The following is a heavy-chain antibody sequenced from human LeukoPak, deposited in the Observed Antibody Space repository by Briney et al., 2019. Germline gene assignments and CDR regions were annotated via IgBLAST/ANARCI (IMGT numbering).Heavy chain of an antibody. CDR3: ARGPRFGEGLWHWSDP. CDR1: GYSISSGHY. CDR2: VYHTGST. D-gene: IGHD3-10*01. Sequence: SETLSLTCTVSGYSISSGHYWGWIRQPPGKGLEWIGSVYHTGSTYYNPPPKSRVAISEDTSKNQFSLNLPSVTAAATAVYYCARGPRFGEGLWHWSDPWGQGTPVT. J-gene: IGHJ5*02. V-gene: IGHV4-38-2*02.